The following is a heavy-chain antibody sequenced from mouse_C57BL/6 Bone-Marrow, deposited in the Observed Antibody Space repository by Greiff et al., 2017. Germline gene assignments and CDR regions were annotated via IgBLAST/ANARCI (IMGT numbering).Heavy chain of an antibody. V-gene: IGHV3-6*01. J-gene: IGHJ4*01. CDR1: GYSITSGYY. Sequence: ESGPGLVKPSQSLSLTCSVTGYSITSGYYWNWIRQFPGNKLEWMGYISYDGSNNYNPSLKNRISITRYTSKNQFFLKLNSVTTEDTATYYCARGGYYYAVDYWGQGTSVTVSS. CDR3: ARGGYYYAVDY. CDR2: ISYDGSN.